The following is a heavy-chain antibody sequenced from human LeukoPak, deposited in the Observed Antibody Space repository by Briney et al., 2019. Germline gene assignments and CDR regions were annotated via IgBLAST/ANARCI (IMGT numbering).Heavy chain of an antibody. D-gene: IGHD3-10*01. CDR2: FYHSGST. V-gene: IGHV4-30-2*01. Sequence: SETLSLTCTVSGGSISRSSYYWGWIRQPPGKGLEWIGYFYHSGSTYYSPSLKSRVTISVDRSKNQFSLKLSSVTAADTAVYYCAREIYVLGSYLRAFDIWGQGTMVTVSS. CDR3: AREIYVLGSYLRAFDI. J-gene: IGHJ3*02. CDR1: GGSISRSSYY.